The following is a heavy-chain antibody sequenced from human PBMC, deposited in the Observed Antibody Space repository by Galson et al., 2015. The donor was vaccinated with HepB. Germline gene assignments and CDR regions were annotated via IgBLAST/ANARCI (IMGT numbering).Heavy chain of an antibody. CDR3: AKEITGRPGLDY. CDR1: GFTFNNYG. J-gene: IGHJ4*02. CDR2: ITTGGTT. V-gene: IGHV3-23*01. D-gene: IGHD6-6*01. Sequence: SLRLSCAASGFTFNNYGMSWVRQAPGKGLEWVSAITTGGTTNHADSVKGRFTISRDNSKNTLYLQMNSLGVEDTALYYCAKEITGRPGLDYWGQGTLVTVSS.